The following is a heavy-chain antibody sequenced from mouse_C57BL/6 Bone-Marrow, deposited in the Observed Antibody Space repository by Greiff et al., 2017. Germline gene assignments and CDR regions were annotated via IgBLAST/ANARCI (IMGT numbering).Heavy chain of an antibody. CDR3: ARTLLWLRRDFDY. CDR1: GYSFTSYY. CDR2: IYPGSGNT. J-gene: IGHJ2*01. D-gene: IGHD2-2*01. V-gene: IGHV1-66*01. Sequence: QVQLQQSGPELVKPGASVKISCKASGYSFTSYYIHWVQQRPGKGLEWIGWIYPGSGNTKYNEKFKGKATLTADTSSSTAYMQLSSLTSEDSAVYYCARTLLWLRRDFDYWGQGTTLTVSS.